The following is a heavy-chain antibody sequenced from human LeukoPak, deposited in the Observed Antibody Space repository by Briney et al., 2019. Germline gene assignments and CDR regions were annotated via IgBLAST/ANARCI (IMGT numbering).Heavy chain of an antibody. Sequence: GASVKVSCKASGYTFTNHYMHWVRQAPGQGLEWRGLINPSGGSTLYAEKFQGRIIMTRDMSTATDYMELSSLRSEDTAVYYCARDSSIGDRGWWFDPWGQGTLVTVSS. CDR1: GYTFTNHY. V-gene: IGHV1-46*01. D-gene: IGHD6-6*01. CDR3: ARDSSIGDRGWWFDP. CDR2: INPSGGST. J-gene: IGHJ5*02.